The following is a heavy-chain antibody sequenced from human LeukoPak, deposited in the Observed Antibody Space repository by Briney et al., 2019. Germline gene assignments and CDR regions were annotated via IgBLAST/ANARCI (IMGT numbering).Heavy chain of an antibody. V-gene: IGHV1-46*01. CDR3: ASQMVTSNWFDP. Sequence: ASVKVSCKASGYTFTSYYMHWVRQAPGQGLEWMGIINPSGGSTSYAQKFQGRVTMTRDTSTSTVYMELSSLRSEDTAVCYCASQMVTSNWFDPWGQGTLVTVSS. J-gene: IGHJ5*02. CDR1: GYTFTSYY. D-gene: IGHD5-18*01. CDR2: INPSGGST.